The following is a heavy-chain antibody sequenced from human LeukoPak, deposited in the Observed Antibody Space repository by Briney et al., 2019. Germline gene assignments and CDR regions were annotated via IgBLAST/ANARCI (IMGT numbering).Heavy chain of an antibody. D-gene: IGHD1-26*01. J-gene: IGHJ4*02. V-gene: IGHV3-64*02. Sequence: GGSLRLSCAASGFTFSSYAMHWVRQAPGKGLEYVSAISSNGGSTYYADSVKGRFTISRDNSKNTLFLQINSLRAEDTAVYYCAKDRPGAILYFDSWGQGTLVTVSS. CDR3: AKDRPGAILYFDS. CDR1: GFTFSSYA. CDR2: ISSNGGST.